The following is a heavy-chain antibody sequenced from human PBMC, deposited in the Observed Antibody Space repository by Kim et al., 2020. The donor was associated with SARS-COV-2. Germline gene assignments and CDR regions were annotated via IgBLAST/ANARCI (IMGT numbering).Heavy chain of an antibody. CDR3: ARGESGYYSPFDP. CDR1: GFTFSSYA. D-gene: IGHD3-22*01. J-gene: IGHJ5*02. CDR2: ISYDGSNK. V-gene: IGHV3-30*04. Sequence: RGSLRLSCAASGFTFSSYAMHWVCQAPGKGLEWVAVISYDGSNKYYADSVKGRFTISRDNSKNTLYLQMNSLRAEDTAVYYCARGESGYYSPFDPWGQGTLVTVSS.